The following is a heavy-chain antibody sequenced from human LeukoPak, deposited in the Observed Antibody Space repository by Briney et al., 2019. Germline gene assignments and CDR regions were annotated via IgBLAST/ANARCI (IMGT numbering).Heavy chain of an antibody. CDR1: GGSFSGYY. Sequence: NASETLSLTCAVYGGSFSGYYWSWIRQPPRKGLEWIGEINHSGSTNYNPSLKSRVTISVDTSKNQFSLKLSSVTAADTAVYYCARFSWGVYCSGGSCHFSNFENWGQGTLVTVSS. J-gene: IGHJ4*02. CDR2: INHSGST. CDR3: ARFSWGVYCSGGSCHFSNFEN. D-gene: IGHD2-15*01. V-gene: IGHV4-34*01.